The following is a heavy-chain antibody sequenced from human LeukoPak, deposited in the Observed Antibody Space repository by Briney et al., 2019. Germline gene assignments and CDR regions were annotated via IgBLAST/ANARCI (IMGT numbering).Heavy chain of an antibody. Sequence: SETLSLTCAVYGGSFSGYYWSWIRQPPGKGLEWIGEINHSGSTNYNPSLKSRVTISVDTSKNQFSLKLSSVTAADTAVYYCAKRYSYGPWAFDIWAKGQWSPSLQ. CDR1: GGSFSGYY. J-gene: IGHJ3*02. CDR3: AKRYSYGPWAFDI. CDR2: INHSGST. V-gene: IGHV4-34*01. D-gene: IGHD5-18*01.